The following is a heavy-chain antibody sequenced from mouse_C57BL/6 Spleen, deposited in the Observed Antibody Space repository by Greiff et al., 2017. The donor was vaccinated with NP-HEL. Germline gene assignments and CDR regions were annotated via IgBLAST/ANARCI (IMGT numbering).Heavy chain of an antibody. Sequence: VQLQQSGPELVKPGASVKISCKASGYSFTGYYMNWVKQSPEKSLEWIGEINPSTGGTTYNQKFKAKATLTVDKSSSTAYMQLKSLTSEDSAVYYCAREGGDFPWGYWGQGTTLTVSS. J-gene: IGHJ2*01. CDR1: GYSFTGYY. V-gene: IGHV1-42*01. CDR2: INPSTGGT. D-gene: IGHD4-1*01. CDR3: AREGGDFPWGY.